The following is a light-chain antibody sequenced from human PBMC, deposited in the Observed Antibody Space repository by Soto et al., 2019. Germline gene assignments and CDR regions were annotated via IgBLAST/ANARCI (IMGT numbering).Light chain of an antibody. CDR2: WAS. J-gene: IGKJ1*01. Sequence: DIVMTQSPDSLAVSLGERATINCKSSQSLLYSSNNKNYLTWYQQKPGQPPKLLIYWASTRESGVPDRFSGSGSGTDFTLTITSLQAEDVAVYYCLQYYGTQWTFGQGTKVELK. V-gene: IGKV4-1*01. CDR1: QSLLYSSNNKNY. CDR3: LQYYGTQWT.